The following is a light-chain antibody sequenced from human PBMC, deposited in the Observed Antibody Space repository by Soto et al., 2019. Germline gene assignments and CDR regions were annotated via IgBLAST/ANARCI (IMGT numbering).Light chain of an antibody. CDR3: QQYKTYMYT. Sequence: DIQMTQSPSTLSASVGDRVTITCRASQSIDSWLAWYQQKPGKAPKLLIYRASSLESGVPSRFSGSGSGTEFTLTISSLQPDDFAKYYCQQYKTYMYTFAQGTKLEIK. J-gene: IGKJ2*01. CDR1: QSIDSW. V-gene: IGKV1-5*03. CDR2: RAS.